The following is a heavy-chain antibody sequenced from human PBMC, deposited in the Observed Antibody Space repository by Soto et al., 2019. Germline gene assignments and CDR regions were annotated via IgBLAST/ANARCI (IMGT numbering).Heavy chain of an antibody. V-gene: IGHV3-7*03. CDR1: RFTFSNYW. J-gene: IGHJ4*02. CDR3: ARGRRIGY. Sequence: PGGSLRLSCPASRFTFSNYWMSWVRQAPGKGLEWVANIKQDGSERYYVDSVKGRFTISRDNAKNSLYLQMNSLRAEDTAVYYCARGRRIGYWGQGTLVTVSS. CDR2: IKQDGSER.